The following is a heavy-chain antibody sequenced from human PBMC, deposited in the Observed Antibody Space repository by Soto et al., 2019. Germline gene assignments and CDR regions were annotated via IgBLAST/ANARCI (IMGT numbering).Heavy chain of an antibody. CDR3: ARDPVVVVATIGHFDY. D-gene: IGHD2-15*01. CDR1: GFTFSSYA. J-gene: IGHJ4*02. Sequence: PGGSLRLSCAASGFTFSSYAMHWVRQAPGKGLEWVAVISYDGSNRYYADSVKGRFTISRDNSKNTLYLQMNSLRAEDTAVYYCARDPVVVVATIGHFDYRGQGTLVTVSS. CDR2: ISYDGSNR. V-gene: IGHV3-30-3*01.